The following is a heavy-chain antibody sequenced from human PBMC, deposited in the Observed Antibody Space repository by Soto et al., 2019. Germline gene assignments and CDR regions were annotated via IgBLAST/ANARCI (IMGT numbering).Heavy chain of an antibody. J-gene: IGHJ4*02. CDR2: IEGKADGGTT. D-gene: IGHD3-10*01. V-gene: IGHV3-49*04. CDR3: ARSTYYYGSGSYYFVRDFDS. CDR1: GFTFGDST. Sequence: GGSLRLSCTASGFTFGDSTMNWVRQAPGKGLEWVGFIEGKADGGTTEYAAAVIGRFCISRDDSKSGAYLQMNSLKTEATAVYYCARSTYYYGSGSYYFVRDFDSWGQGTLVTVSS.